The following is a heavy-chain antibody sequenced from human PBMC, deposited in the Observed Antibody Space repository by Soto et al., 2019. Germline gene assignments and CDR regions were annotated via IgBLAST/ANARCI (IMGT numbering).Heavy chain of an antibody. CDR1: GFTFSTYA. V-gene: IGHV3-23*01. CDR3: AKRFGNGYCSAFDI. J-gene: IGHJ3*02. D-gene: IGHD3-22*01. Sequence: PGGSLILSCAASGFTFSTYAMTWVRQAPGKGLEWVSSLSGSGSDTYYADSVKGRFTISRDNSKNTLSLQMNSLRAEDTALYYCAKRFGNGYCSAFDIWGQGTMVTVSS. CDR2: LSGSGSDT.